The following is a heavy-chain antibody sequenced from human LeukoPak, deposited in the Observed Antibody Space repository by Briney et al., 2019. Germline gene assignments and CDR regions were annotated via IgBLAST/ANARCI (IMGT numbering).Heavy chain of an antibody. CDR1: GFTFSSYG. Sequence: PGGSLRLSCAASGFTFSSYGMHWVRQAPGKGLEWVAVISYDGSNKYYADSVKGRFTISRDNSKNTLYLQMNSLRAEDTAVYYCAFYSGSYSYYYYYYGMDVWGQGTTVTVSS. J-gene: IGHJ6*02. CDR3: AFYSGSYSYYYYYYGMDV. D-gene: IGHD1-26*01. CDR2: ISYDGSNK. V-gene: IGHV3-30*03.